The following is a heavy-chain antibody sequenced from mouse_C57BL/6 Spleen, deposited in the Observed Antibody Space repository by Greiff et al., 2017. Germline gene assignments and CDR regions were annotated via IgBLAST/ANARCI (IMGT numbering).Heavy chain of an antibody. D-gene: IGHD1-1*01. CDR1: GYTFTSYW. CDR2: INPGNGGT. CDR3: AREGWGRNYFDH. Sequence: VQLQQPGTELVKPGASVKLSCKASGYTFTSYWMPWVKQRPGQGLEWIGNINPGNGGTNYNEKFKSKATLTVDKASSTAYMQLSRLTSEDSAVYYWAREGWGRNYFDHWGQGTTLTVSS. J-gene: IGHJ2*01. V-gene: IGHV1-53*01.